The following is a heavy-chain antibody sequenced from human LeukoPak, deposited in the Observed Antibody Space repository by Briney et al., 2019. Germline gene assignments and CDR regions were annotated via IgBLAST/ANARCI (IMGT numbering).Heavy chain of an antibody. Sequence: AGGSLRLSCAASGFTFNTYSMNWLRQAPGKGLVWVSRINSDGSSTSYADSVKGRFTISRDNAKNTLYVQMNSLRAEDTAVYYCSTGSGHAFDIWGRGTMVTVSS. D-gene: IGHD3-10*01. CDR2: INSDGSST. CDR3: STGSGHAFDI. V-gene: IGHV3-74*01. CDR1: GFTFNTYS. J-gene: IGHJ3*02.